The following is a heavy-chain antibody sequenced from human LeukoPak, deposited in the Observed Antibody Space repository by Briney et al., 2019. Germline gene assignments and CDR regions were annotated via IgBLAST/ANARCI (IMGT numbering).Heavy chain of an antibody. V-gene: IGHV3-53*01. CDR1: GLTVSNNY. CDR3: ARNVGY. Sequence: GGSLRLSCAVSGLTVSNNYMSWVRQAPGKGLEWVSVIYSGGSTYYADSVKGRFTISRDNSKNTVYLQVNSLRDEDTAVYYCARNVGYWGQGTLVTVSS. D-gene: IGHD1-26*01. CDR2: IYSGGST. J-gene: IGHJ4*02.